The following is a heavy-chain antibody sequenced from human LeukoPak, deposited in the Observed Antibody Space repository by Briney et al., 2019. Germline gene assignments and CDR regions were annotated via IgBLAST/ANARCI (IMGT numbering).Heavy chain of an antibody. V-gene: IGHV4-34*01. CDR3: ARHQSGYSSGWCFDY. J-gene: IGHJ4*02. D-gene: IGHD6-19*01. CDR1: GGSFSGYY. CDR2: INHSGST. Sequence: SETLSLTCAVYGGSFSGYYWSWIRQPPGKGLEWIGEINHSGSTNYNPSLKSQVTISVDTSKNQFSLKLSSVTAADTAVYYCARHQSGYSSGWCFDYWGQGTLVTVSS.